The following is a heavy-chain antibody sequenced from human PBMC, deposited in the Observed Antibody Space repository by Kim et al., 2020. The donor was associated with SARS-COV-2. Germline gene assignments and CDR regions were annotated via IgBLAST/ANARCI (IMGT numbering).Heavy chain of an antibody. D-gene: IGHD3-3*01. V-gene: IGHV4-34*01. Sequence: LKSRVTISVDTSKTQCSLKLSSVTAADTAVYYCARGLITIFGVDDDAFDIWGQGTMVTVSS. J-gene: IGHJ3*02. CDR3: ARGLITIFGVDDDAFDI.